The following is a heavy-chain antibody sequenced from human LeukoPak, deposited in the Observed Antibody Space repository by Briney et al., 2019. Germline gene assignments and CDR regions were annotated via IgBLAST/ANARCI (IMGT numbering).Heavy chain of an antibody. CDR3: ARDGDGHNYGLIDF. CDR2: ISARNGNR. V-gene: IGHV1-18*01. Sequence: ASVKVSCKTSGYSSSSYGFSWVRQAPGQGLEWMAWISARNGNRNFAQKFQDRVLLTTDTSTNTAYMELRSLKSDDTAVYYCARDGDGHNYGLIDFWGQGTLVSVSS. D-gene: IGHD5-24*01. J-gene: IGHJ4*02. CDR1: GYSSSSYG.